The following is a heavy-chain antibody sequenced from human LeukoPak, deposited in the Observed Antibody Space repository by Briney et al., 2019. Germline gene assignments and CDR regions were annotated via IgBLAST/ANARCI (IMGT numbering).Heavy chain of an antibody. Sequence: GGSLRLSCAASGFTFSSYSMNWVRQAPGKGLEWVSSISSSSSYIYYADSVKGRFTISRDNAKNSLYLQMNSLRAEDTAVYYCARGKNIVLMPHAVFFDYWGQGTLVTVSS. CDR1: GFTFSSYS. V-gene: IGHV3-21*01. J-gene: IGHJ4*02. CDR2: ISSSSSYI. D-gene: IGHD2-8*01. CDR3: ARGKNIVLMPHAVFFDY.